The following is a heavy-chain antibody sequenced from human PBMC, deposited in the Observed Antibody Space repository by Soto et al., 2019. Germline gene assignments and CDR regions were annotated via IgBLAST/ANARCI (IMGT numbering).Heavy chain of an antibody. D-gene: IGHD3-3*01. CDR1: GYSFTSYW. V-gene: IGHV5-10-1*01. J-gene: IGHJ5*02. CDR2: IDPSDSYT. CDR3: ARTYYDFWSGPRGNWFDP. Sequence: GESLKISCKGSGYSFTSYWISWVRQMPGKGLEWMGRIDPSDSYTNYSPSFQGHVTISADKSISTAYLQWSSLKASDTAMYYCARTYYDFWSGPRGNWFDPWGQGTLVTVSS.